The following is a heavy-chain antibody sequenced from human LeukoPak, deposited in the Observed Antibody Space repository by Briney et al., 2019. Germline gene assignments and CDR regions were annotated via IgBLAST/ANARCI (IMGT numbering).Heavy chain of an antibody. D-gene: IGHD3-10*01. CDR1: GGTFSSYA. V-gene: IGHV1-69*13. J-gene: IGHJ4*02. CDR2: IIPIFGTA. Sequence: GASVKVSCKASGGTFSSYAISWVRQAPGQGLEWMGGIIPIFGTADYAQKFQGRVTITADESTSTAYMELSSLRSEDTAVYYCAGFGELSSPDYWGQGTLVTVSS. CDR3: AGFGELSSPDY.